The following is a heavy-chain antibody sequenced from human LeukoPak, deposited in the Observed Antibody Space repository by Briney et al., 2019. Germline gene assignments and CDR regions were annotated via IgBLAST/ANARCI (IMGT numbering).Heavy chain of an antibody. D-gene: IGHD3-9*01. Sequence: GSLRLSCEASGFTFSTYWMTWVRQAPGKGLEWVANIKQDGSEKSVVDSVEGRFTISRDNAKNSLYLQMNSLRAEDSAVYYCARGVQYYDFLTGYYPAPSYFDHWGQGALVTVSS. J-gene: IGHJ4*02. CDR2: IKQDGSEK. V-gene: IGHV3-7*01. CDR1: GFTFSTYW. CDR3: ARGVQYYDFLTGYYPAPSYFDH.